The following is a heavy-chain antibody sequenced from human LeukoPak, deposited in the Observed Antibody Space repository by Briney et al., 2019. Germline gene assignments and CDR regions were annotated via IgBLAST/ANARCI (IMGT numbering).Heavy chain of an antibody. J-gene: IGHJ4*02. D-gene: IGHD1-26*01. CDR1: GFTFSSYW. CDR2: INQDGSDK. CDR3: VRESRSGSYSGY. Sequence: RGSLRLSCAASGFTFSSYWMSWVRQAPGKGLEWVANINQDGSDKHYVGSRFTISRDNANNSLYLQMNSLRAEDTAVYYCVRESRSGSYSGYWGQGTLVTVSS. V-gene: IGHV3-7*01.